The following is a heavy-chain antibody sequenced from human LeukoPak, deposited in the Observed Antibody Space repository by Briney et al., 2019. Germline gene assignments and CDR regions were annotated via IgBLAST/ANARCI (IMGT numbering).Heavy chain of an antibody. CDR3: AREVLAYSSSRTPSYNWFDP. CDR1: GGSISSYY. Sequence: SETLSLTCTVSGGSISSYYWSWIRQPPGKGLEWIGYIYYSGSTNYNPSLKSRVTISVDTSKNQFSLKLSSVTAADTAVYYCAREVLAYSSSRTPSYNWFDPWGQGTLVTVSS. J-gene: IGHJ5*02. D-gene: IGHD6-13*01. V-gene: IGHV4-59*01. CDR2: IYYSGST.